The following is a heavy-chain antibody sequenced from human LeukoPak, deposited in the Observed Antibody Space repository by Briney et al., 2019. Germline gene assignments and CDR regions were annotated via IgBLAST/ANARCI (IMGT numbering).Heavy chain of an antibody. V-gene: IGHV1-8*03. CDR2: MNPNSGNT. CDR3: ARGDWWELTDY. J-gene: IGHJ4*02. Sequence: ASVKVSCKASGYTFTSYGISWVRQAPGQGLEWMGWMNPNSGNTGYAQKFQGRVTITRNTSISTAYMELSSLRSEDTAVYYCARGDWWELTDYWGQGTLVTVSS. CDR1: GYTFTSYG. D-gene: IGHD1-26*01.